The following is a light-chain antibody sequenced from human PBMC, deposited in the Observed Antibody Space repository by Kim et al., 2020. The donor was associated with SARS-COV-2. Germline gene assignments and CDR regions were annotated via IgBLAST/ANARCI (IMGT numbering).Light chain of an antibody. CDR1: SGHSSYA. Sequence: ASVKITCTLSSGHSSYAIAWHQQQPEKGHRYLMKLNSDGSHSKGDGIPDRFSGSSSGAERYLTISSLQSEDEADYYCQTWGTGIRVFGGGTQLTVL. CDR2: LNSDGSH. V-gene: IGLV4-69*01. CDR3: QTWGTGIRV. J-gene: IGLJ3*02.